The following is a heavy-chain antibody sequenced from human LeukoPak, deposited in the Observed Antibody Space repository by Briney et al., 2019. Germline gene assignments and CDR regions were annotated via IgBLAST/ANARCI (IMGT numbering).Heavy chain of an antibody. V-gene: IGHV1-18*01. CDR3: ARDIWTRFGEFIYYYGMDV. CDR2: VSPFNGNT. Sequence: ASVTVSCMPSGYTFTSYGISWVRPAPRPGVEWMGWVSPFNGNTNYAQKLQGRVTMTTDTSTSTAYMELRSLRSDDTAVYYCARDIWTRFGEFIYYYGMDVWGQGTTVTVSS. J-gene: IGHJ6*02. CDR1: GYTFTSYG. D-gene: IGHD3-10*01.